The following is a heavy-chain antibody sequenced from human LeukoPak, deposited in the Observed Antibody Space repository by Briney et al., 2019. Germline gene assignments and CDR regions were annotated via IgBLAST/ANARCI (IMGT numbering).Heavy chain of an antibody. V-gene: IGHV4-34*01. CDR2: INHSGST. CDR1: GGSFSGYY. Sequence: SETLSLTCAVYGGSFSGYYWSWIRQPPGKGLEWIGEINHSGSTNYNPSLKSRVTISVDTSKNQFSLKLSSVTAADTAVYYCARNSPYSSSWYRLDYWGQGTLVPVSS. J-gene: IGHJ4*02. CDR3: ARNSPYSSSWYRLDY. D-gene: IGHD6-13*01.